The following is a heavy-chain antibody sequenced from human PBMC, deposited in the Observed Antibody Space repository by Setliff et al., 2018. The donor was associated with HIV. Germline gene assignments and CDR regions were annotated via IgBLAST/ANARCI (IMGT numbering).Heavy chain of an antibody. J-gene: IGHJ6*02. Sequence: LSLTCTVSGGSMSSYYWSWIRQPPGKGLEWIGSIYHSGSTYYNPSLKSRVTISVDTSKNQFSLNLRSVTAADAAVYYCARPIILSVIDGMDVWGQGTKVTVSS. CDR1: GGSMSSYY. CDR2: IYHSGST. D-gene: IGHD2-21*01. V-gene: IGHV4-59*04. CDR3: ARPIILSVIDGMDV.